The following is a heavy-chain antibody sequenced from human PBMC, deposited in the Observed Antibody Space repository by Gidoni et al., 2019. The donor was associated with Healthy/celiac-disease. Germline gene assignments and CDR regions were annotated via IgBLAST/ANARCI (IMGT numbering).Heavy chain of an antibody. D-gene: IGHD3-3*01. J-gene: IGHJ4*02. CDR1: GFNFDDYA. CDR3: AKDIRPSVYDFFRGYYWGFDY. Sequence: EVQLVESGGGLVQPGRYLRLSCEASGFNFDDYAMPWVRQAPGKGLEWFFGISLNSGSIGYAYSVKRRFNISRDNAKNSLYLQMNSLRAEDTALYYCAKDIRPSVYDFFRGYYWGFDYWGQGTLVTVSS. CDR2: ISLNSGSI. V-gene: IGHV3-9*01.